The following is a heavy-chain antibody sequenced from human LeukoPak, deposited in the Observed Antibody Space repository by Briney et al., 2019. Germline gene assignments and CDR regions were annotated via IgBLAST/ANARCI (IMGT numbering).Heavy chain of an antibody. CDR3: ARGGNCSGGTCYSDRGWFDP. CDR2: IYYSGST. V-gene: IGHV4-59*01. Sequence: PSETLSLTCAVYGGSFSGYYWSWIRQPPGKGLEWIGYIYYSGSTNYNPSLKSRVTMSVDTSKNQFSLKLSSVPAADTAVYYCARGGNCSGGTCYSDRGWFDPWGQGTRVTVSS. J-gene: IGHJ5*02. CDR1: GGSFSGYY. D-gene: IGHD2-15*01.